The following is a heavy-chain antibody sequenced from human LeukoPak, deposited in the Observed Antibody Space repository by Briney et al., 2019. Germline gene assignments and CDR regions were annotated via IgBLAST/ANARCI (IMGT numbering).Heavy chain of an antibody. J-gene: IGHJ3*02. CDR1: VGPISSYY. V-gene: IGHV4-4*07. Sequence: SETLSLTCSVSVGPISSYYWNWIRQPAGKGLEWLGRINFNGNTNYNASRESRVFLAINMSMLQFSLNLNAVTVADKAVYYCARDREGGWGSGAFDIWGQGTMVTVSS. D-gene: IGHD7-27*01. CDR3: ARDREGGWGSGAFDI. CDR2: INFNGNT.